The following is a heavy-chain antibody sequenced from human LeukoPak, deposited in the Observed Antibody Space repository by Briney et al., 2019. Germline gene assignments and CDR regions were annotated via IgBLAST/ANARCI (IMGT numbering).Heavy chain of an antibody. CDR1: GFTFRSNT. V-gene: IGHV3-23*01. D-gene: IGHD6-19*01. J-gene: IGHJ4*02. CDR3: AKENSVADPFDY. Sequence: GGSLRLSCAASGFTFRSNTMSWVRQAPGRGLEWVSVISGSGSSTYYADSVKGRFTISRDNSMNTLYLQMNSLRAEDTAVYYCAKENSVADPFDYWGQGTLVTVSS. CDR2: ISGSGSST.